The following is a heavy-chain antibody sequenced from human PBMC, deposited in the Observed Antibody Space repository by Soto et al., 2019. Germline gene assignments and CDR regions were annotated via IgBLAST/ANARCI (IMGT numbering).Heavy chain of an antibody. V-gene: IGHV4-30-4*01. CDR3: ARWVEVSLDYFDS. D-gene: IGHD2-15*01. CDR2: IYYSGST. Sequence: SETLSLTCSVSGGSISSGDYYWNWIRQPPGKGLEWIGHIYYSGSTYYNLSLKSRVTISLDTSKNQFSLNLNSVTAADTAVYYCARWVEVSLDYFDSWGQGIPVTVSS. J-gene: IGHJ4*02. CDR1: GGSISSGDYY.